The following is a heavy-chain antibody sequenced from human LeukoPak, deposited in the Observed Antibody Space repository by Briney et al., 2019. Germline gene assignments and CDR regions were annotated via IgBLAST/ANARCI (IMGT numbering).Heavy chain of an antibody. CDR2: ISYDGGNK. CDR1: GFTFSSYV. J-gene: IGHJ4*02. CDR3: AREGGPYRPLDY. V-gene: IGHV3-30-3*01. Sequence: PGGSLRLSCAASGFTFSSYVMHWVRQAPGKGLEWVAVISYDGGNKYYADSVKGRFTISRDNSRNTLYLQMNSLRAEDTAVYYCAREGGPYRPLDYSGQGTLVTVSS.